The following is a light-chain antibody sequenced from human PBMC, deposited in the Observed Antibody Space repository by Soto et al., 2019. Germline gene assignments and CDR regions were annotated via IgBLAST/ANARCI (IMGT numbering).Light chain of an antibody. CDR1: QSISTW. V-gene: IGKV1-5*03. CDR3: QQYNPYSPWT. J-gene: IGKJ1*01. CDR2: KAS. Sequence: DIQITQSPSTLSASVGDRVTITCRASQSISTWLAWYRQKPGKAPKLLISKASSLQNGVPSRFSGSGSGTDFTLTISSLQPDDFATYYCQQYNPYSPWTFGQGTKVDIK.